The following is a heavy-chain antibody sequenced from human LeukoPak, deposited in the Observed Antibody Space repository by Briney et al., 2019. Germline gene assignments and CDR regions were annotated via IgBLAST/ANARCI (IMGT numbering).Heavy chain of an antibody. CDR1: GFTFSSYS. CDR2: SSSSSSYI. D-gene: IGHD3-3*01. V-gene: IGHV3-21*01. CDR3: ARDNRSYDFWSGYYSHGMDV. Sequence: GGSLRLSCAASGFTFSSYSMNLVRQAPGKGLEWVSSSSSSSSYIYYADSVKGRFTISRDNAKNSLYLQMNSLRAEDTAVYYCARDNRSYDFWSGYYSHGMDVWGQGTTVTVSS. J-gene: IGHJ6*02.